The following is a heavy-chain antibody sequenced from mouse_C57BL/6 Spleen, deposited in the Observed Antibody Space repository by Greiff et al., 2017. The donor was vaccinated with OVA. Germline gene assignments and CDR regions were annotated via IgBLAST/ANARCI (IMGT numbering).Heavy chain of an antibody. J-gene: IGHJ1*03. Sequence: VKLVESGPGLVQPSQSLSITCTVSGFSLTSYGVHWVRQSPGKGLEWLGVIWSGGSTDYNAAFISRLSISKDNSKSQVFFKMNSLQADDTAIYYCATYDGYYGYFDVWGTGTTVTVSS. CDR3: ATYDGYYGYFDV. CDR2: IWSGGST. D-gene: IGHD2-3*01. CDR1: GFSLTSYG. V-gene: IGHV2-2*01.